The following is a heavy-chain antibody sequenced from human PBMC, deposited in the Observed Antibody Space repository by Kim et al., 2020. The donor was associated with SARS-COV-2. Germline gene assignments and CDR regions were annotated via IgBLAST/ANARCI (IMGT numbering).Heavy chain of an antibody. V-gene: IGHV3-33*01. J-gene: IGHJ4*02. CDR2: SNK. CDR3: ARDEGVDY. Sequence: SNKYYADSVKGRFTISRDNSKNTLYLQMNSLRAEDTAVYYCARDEGVDYWGQGTLVTVSS.